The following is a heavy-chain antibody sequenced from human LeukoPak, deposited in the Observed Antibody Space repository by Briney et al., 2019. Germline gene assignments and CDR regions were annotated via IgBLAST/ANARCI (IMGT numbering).Heavy chain of an antibody. CDR1: GFTFSSYA. V-gene: IGHV3-74*01. CDR3: ARGGYSGSYYRFS. D-gene: IGHD6-25*01. Sequence: GGSLRLSCAASGFTFSSYALSWVRQAPGKGPEWLSRTSKDGSDTFYADAAKGRFTASRDNAKNTVYLQVTNVSPEDTAVYYCARGGYSGSYYRFSWGQGTLVTVAS. CDR2: TSKDGSDT. J-gene: IGHJ4*02.